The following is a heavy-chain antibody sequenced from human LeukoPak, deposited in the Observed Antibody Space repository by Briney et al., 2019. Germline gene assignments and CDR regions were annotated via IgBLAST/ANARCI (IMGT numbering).Heavy chain of an antibody. J-gene: IGHJ4*02. CDR1: GFTFSSYA. D-gene: IGHD6-6*01. CDR2: ISSNGGST. CDR3: ARRGAARDFDY. V-gene: IGHV3-64*01. Sequence: GGSLRLSCAASGFTFSSYAMHWVRQAPGKGLEYVSAISSNGGSTYYANSVKGRFTISRDNSKNTLYLQMGSLRAEDMAVYYCARRGAARDFDYWGQGTLVTVSS.